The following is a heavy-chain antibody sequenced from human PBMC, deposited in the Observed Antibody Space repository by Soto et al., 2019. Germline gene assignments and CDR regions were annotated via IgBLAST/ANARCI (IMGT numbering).Heavy chain of an antibody. CDR1: GFTFSNYA. CDR2: IKSKTDGGTT. D-gene: IGHD3-3*01. Sequence: GGSLRLSCAASGFTFSNYAIHWVRQAPGKGLEWVGRIKSKTDGGTTDYAAPVKGRFTISRDDSKNTLYLQMNSLKTEDTAVYYCTTLSITIFGVVLMDVWGQGTTVTVSS. V-gene: IGHV3-15*07. J-gene: IGHJ6*02. CDR3: TTLSITIFGVVLMDV.